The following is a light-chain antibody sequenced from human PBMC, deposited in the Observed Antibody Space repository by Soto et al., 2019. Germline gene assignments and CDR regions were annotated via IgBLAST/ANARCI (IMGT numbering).Light chain of an antibody. Sequence: EIVMTQSPATLSVSPGARAPLSCRASQSVSSNLAWYQQKPGQAPRLLIYGASTRATGIPARFSGSGSGTDFTLTISNLEPEDFAVYYCQQHSHWPPWTFGQGTKVDIK. J-gene: IGKJ1*01. CDR2: GAS. V-gene: IGKV3-15*01. CDR1: QSVSSN. CDR3: QQHSHWPPWT.